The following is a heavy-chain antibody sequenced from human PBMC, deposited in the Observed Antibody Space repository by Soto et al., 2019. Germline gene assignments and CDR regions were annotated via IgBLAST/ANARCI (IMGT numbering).Heavy chain of an antibody. CDR2: IIDNSGST. CDR1: GLSFSDYA. J-gene: IGHJ4*02. D-gene: IGHD2-2*01. CDR3: AKGLVPAAKASLNDY. V-gene: IGHV3-23*01. Sequence: PGGSLRLSCAASGLSFSDYAMTWVRQAPGKGLEWVSTIIDNSGSTYYADSVKGRFTISRDNSKKPLYLQMNSLRAEDTAVYHCAKGLVPAAKASLNDYWGQGTLVTVSS.